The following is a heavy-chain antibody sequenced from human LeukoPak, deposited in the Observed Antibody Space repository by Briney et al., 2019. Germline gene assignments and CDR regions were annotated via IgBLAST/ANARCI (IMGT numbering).Heavy chain of an antibody. V-gene: IGHV1-8*01. CDR3: ARDQDIVVVVAALRQREMGGFDP. Sequence: ASVKVSCKASGYTFTNYDTNWVRQATGHGPLWRGGMNPKSGNTGYAQKFQGRVTMTRNTSISTAYMELSSLRSDDTAVYYCARDQDIVVVVAALRQREMGGFDPWGQGTLVTVSS. D-gene: IGHD2-15*01. J-gene: IGHJ5*02. CDR1: GYTFTNYD. CDR2: MNPKSGNT.